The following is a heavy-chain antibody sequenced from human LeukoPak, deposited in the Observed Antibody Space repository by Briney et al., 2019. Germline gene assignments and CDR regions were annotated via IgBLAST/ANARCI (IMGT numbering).Heavy chain of an antibody. Sequence: QSGGSLRLSCAASAFTFTTYAMHWVRQAPGKGLEYVSAISSSGGSTFYANSVKGRFTISRDNSKNSLYLQMNSLRTEDTALYYCTTQAYYYDSSGYLSHYFDYWGQGTLVTVSS. CDR2: ISSSGGST. CDR3: TTQAYYYDSSGYLSHYFDY. V-gene: IGHV3-64*01. J-gene: IGHJ4*02. CDR1: AFTFTTYA. D-gene: IGHD3-22*01.